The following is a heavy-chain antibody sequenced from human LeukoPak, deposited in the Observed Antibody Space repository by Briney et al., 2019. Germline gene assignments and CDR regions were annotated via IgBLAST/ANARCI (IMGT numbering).Heavy chain of an antibody. CDR3: AREVISSPSYFDY. Sequence: GGSLRLSCAASGFTVSSSYMYWVRQAPGKGLEWVSFIHRDEKTYYGDSVKGRFTMPRDNSKNTLYLQMNSLGADDTAVYYCAREVISSPSYFDYWGQGILVTVSS. CDR2: IHRDEKT. CDR1: GFTVSSSY. V-gene: IGHV3-53*01. D-gene: IGHD3-10*01. J-gene: IGHJ4*02.